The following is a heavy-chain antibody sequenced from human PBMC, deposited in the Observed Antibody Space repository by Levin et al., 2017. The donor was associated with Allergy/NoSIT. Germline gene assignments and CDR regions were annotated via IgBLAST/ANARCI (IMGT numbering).Heavy chain of an antibody. Sequence: GESLKISCAASGFTFSSYGMHWVRQAPGKGLEWVAVIWYDGSNKYYADSVKGRFTISRDNSKNTLYLQMNSLRAEDTAVYYCARDLIGSSSIAARYYYYGMDGWGQGTTVTVSS. V-gene: IGHV3-33*01. CDR2: IWYDGSNK. J-gene: IGHJ6*02. CDR1: GFTFSSYG. CDR3: ARDLIGSSSIAARYYYYGMDG. D-gene: IGHD6-6*01.